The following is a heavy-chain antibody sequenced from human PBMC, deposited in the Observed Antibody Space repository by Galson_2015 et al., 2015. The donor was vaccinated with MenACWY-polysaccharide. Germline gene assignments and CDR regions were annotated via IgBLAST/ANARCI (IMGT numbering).Heavy chain of an antibody. CDR1: GLTFSSYA. J-gene: IGHJ4*02. CDR3: AKAPSSGWPYYFDS. Sequence: SLRLSCAASGLTFSSYAMSRVRQAPGKGLDWVSTISAGGGSTYYADSVKGRFTISRDNSKNTLYLQMNSLRAEDTAVYYCAKAPSSGWPYYFDSWGQGPLLTLSS. V-gene: IGHV3-23*01. CDR2: ISAGGGST. D-gene: IGHD6-19*01.